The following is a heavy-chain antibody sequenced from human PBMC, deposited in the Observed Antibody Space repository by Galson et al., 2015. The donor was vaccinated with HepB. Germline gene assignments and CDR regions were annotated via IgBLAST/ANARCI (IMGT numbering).Heavy chain of an antibody. CDR1: GFTFDDYA. V-gene: IGHV3-9*01. CDR3: AKDMMDIVVVPAAQGVVGEYGMDV. D-gene: IGHD2-2*03. CDR2: ISWNSGSI. Sequence: SLRLSCAASGFTFDDYAMHWVRQAPGKGLEWVSGISWNSGSIGYADSVKGRFTISRDNAKNSLYLQMNSLRAEDTALYYCAKDMMDIVVVPAAQGVVGEYGMDVWGQGTTVTVSS. J-gene: IGHJ6*02.